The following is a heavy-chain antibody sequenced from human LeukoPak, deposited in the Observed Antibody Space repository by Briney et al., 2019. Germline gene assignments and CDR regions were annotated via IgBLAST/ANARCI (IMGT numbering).Heavy chain of an antibody. CDR3: AKLGSIVVVGEDAFDI. Sequence: GGSLRLSCAASGFTFSGYGMHWVRQAPGKGLEWVAVISYDESNKYYADSVKGRFTISRDNSKNTLYLQMNSLRDEDTAVYYCAKLGSIVVVGEDAFDIWGQGTMVTVSS. J-gene: IGHJ3*02. CDR2: ISYDESNK. V-gene: IGHV3-30*18. D-gene: IGHD2-21*01. CDR1: GFTFSGYG.